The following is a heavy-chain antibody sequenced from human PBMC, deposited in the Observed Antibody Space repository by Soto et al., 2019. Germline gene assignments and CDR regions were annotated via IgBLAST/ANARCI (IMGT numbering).Heavy chain of an antibody. CDR3: AAGEASSRSLAPYYLDF. CDR2: IHYSGTT. V-gene: IGHV4-59*01. CDR1: GGSMRNYF. J-gene: IGHJ4*02. Sequence: SETLSLTCTVSGGSMRNYFWTWIRQPPGKGLEWIGYIHYSGTTSFFPSYNPSLRSRVTISEDTSKNQFSLKLLSVTTADTAVYFCAAGEASSRSLAPYYLDFWGQGTLVTVSS. D-gene: IGHD6-13*01.